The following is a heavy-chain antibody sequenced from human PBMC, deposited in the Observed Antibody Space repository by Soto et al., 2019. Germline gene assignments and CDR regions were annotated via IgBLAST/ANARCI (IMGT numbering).Heavy chain of an antibody. D-gene: IGHD3-10*02. Sequence: GGSLRLSCVGSGFILSNNGMHWVRQTPGKGLEWVAFMSYDGSDTFYADSVKGRFTISRDNSKNTLFLHMSNLRAEDTAMYYCTIVRVADSALDHWGQGTLVTVSS. CDR3: TIVRVADSALDH. CDR1: GFILSNNG. J-gene: IGHJ4*02. V-gene: IGHV3-30*02. CDR2: MSYDGSDT.